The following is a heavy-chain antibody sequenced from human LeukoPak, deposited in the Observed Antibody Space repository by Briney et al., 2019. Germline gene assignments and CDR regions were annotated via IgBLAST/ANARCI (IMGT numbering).Heavy chain of an antibody. CDR2: IKSKTDGGTT. Sequence: GGSLRLSCAASGFTFSNAWMSWVRQAPGKGLEWVGRIKSKTDGGTTDYAAPVKGRFTISRDDSKNTLYLQMNSLKTEDTAVYYCTTDPLNYYYYGMDVWGQGTTVTVSS. CDR1: GFTFSNAW. V-gene: IGHV3-15*01. CDR3: TTDPLNYYYYGMDV. J-gene: IGHJ6*02.